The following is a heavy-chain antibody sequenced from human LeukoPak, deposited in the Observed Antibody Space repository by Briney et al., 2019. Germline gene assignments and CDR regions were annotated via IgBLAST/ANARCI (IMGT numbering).Heavy chain of an antibody. CDR2: IIPILGTA. D-gene: IGHD6-19*01. J-gene: IGHJ4*02. CDR3: AREGSGGTGQQWLVPDYFDY. V-gene: IGHV1-69*05. CDR1: GGTFSSYA. Sequence: ASVKVSCKASGGTFSSYAISWVRQAPGQGLEWMGGIIPILGTANYAQKFQGRVTITTDESTSTAYMELSSLRSEDTAVYYCAREGSGGTGQQWLVPDYFDYWGQGTLVTVSS.